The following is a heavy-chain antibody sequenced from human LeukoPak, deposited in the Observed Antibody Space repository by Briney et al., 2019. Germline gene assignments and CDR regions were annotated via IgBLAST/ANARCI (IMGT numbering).Heavy chain of an antibody. J-gene: IGHJ4*02. Sequence: GGSLRLSCAASGFTFSSYVMHWVRQAPGKGVEWVALISNDGSSKYYADSVKGRFTISRDNSKNTLYLQMSSLRTEDTAVYYCARGGSDWYNGDYWGQGTLVTVSS. V-gene: IGHV3-30-3*01. D-gene: IGHD6-19*01. CDR3: ARGGSDWYNGDY. CDR1: GFTFSSYV. CDR2: ISNDGSSK.